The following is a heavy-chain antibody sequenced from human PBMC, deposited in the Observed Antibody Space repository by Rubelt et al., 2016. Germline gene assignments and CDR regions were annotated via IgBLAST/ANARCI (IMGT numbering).Heavy chain of an antibody. CDR3: ARDYWSGGTCYPTFDP. J-gene: IGHJ5*02. CDR2: IYYRGNT. Sequence: QLQLQESGPGLVKPSEILSLTCTVSGGSMSGSSHYWAWIRQPPGKGLEWIGTIYYRGNTYYHPSLKNRVTMSLDTSKNELSLRRTEVTAADTAGYYCARDYWSGGTCYPTFDPWGQGTLVTVSS. V-gene: IGHV4-39*07. D-gene: IGHD2-15*01. CDR1: GGSMSGSSHY.